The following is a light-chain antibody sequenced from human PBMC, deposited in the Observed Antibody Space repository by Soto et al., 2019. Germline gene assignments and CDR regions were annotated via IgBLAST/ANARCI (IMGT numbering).Light chain of an antibody. J-gene: IGKJ1*01. CDR1: QSASSSY. Sequence: EIVLTQSPGTLSLSPGERATLSCRASQSASSSYLAWYQQKPGQAPRLLIYTASSRATGIPDRFSGSGSGTDFTLTISRLEPEDFAVYYCQQYGSSPWTFGQGTKVENK. V-gene: IGKV3-20*01. CDR3: QQYGSSPWT. CDR2: TAS.